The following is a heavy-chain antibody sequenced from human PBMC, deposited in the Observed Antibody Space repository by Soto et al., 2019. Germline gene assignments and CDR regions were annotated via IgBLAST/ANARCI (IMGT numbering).Heavy chain of an antibody. CDR2: MSHSGGT. CDR1: GGSVNSGNYY. V-gene: IGHV4-34*01. CDR3: ARVERGTATTVVDAFDI. Sequence: QVQLQQWGAGLLKPSETLSLTCAVNGGSVNSGNYYWSWIRQPPGKGLEWIGEMSHSGGTHYNPSPKSRVTVSVDTPKNQFPLKMTSVTAADTALYYCARVERGTATTVVDAFDIWGPGTMVTVSS. J-gene: IGHJ3*02. D-gene: IGHD1-1*01.